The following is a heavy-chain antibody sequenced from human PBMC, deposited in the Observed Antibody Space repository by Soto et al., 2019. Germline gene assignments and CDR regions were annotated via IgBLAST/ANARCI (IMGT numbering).Heavy chain of an antibody. Sequence: SETLSLTCAVYGGSFSGYYWSWIRQPPGKGLEWIGEINHSGSTNYNPSLKSRVTISVDTSKNQFSLKLSSVTAADTAVYYCARGGYYGSGSYPYSWFAPWGQGTLVTVSS. J-gene: IGHJ5*02. CDR1: GGSFSGYY. CDR2: INHSGST. CDR3: ARGGYYGSGSYPYSWFAP. V-gene: IGHV4-34*01. D-gene: IGHD3-10*01.